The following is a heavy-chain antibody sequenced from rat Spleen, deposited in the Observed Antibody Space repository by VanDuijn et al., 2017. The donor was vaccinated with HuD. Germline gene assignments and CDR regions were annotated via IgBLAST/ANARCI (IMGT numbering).Heavy chain of an antibody. CDR1: GFTFSNYG. J-gene: IGHJ3*01. Sequence: EVQLVESGGGLVQPGRSLKLSCAASGFTFSNYGMAWVRQAPKKGPEWVATTIYDGSGTYYRDSVKGRFTISRDNTKSTLYLQMDSLRSEDTATYYCATRKANWFPYWGQGTLVTVSS. CDR3: ATRKANWFPY. CDR2: TIYDGSGT. V-gene: IGHV5-29*01.